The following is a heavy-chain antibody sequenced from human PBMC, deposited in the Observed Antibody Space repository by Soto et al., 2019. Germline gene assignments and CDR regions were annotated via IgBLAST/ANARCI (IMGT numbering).Heavy chain of an antibody. CDR2: INPNTGGT. Sequence: GASVKVSCKASGYTFTDYYLHWVRQAPGQGLECLGLINPNTGGTDSAQRFQGRVTMTRDTSIRIAYMELSRLRSDDTAMYYCTRARWAGTSDAFDIWGQGTMVTVSS. J-gene: IGHJ3*02. CDR1: GYTFTDYY. CDR3: TRARWAGTSDAFDI. D-gene: IGHD6-19*01. V-gene: IGHV1-2*02.